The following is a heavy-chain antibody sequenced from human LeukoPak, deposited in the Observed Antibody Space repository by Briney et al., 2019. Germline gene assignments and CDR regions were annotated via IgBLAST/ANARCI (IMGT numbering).Heavy chain of an antibody. Sequence: SETLSLTCTVSGGSISSYYWSWIRQPPGKGLEWIGYIYYSGSTNYNPSLKSRVTISVDTSKNQFSLKLSSVTAADTAVYYCARVVDTAMAFDYWGQGTPVTVSS. V-gene: IGHV4-59*01. CDR1: GGSISSYY. CDR2: IYYSGST. J-gene: IGHJ4*02. CDR3: ARVVDTAMAFDY. D-gene: IGHD5-18*01.